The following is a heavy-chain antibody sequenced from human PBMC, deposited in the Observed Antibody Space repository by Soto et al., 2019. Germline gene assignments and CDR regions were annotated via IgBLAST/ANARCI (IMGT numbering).Heavy chain of an antibody. Sequence: QVQLQQWGAGLLKPSETLSLTCAVYGGSFSGYYWSWIRQPPGKGLEWIGEINHRGSTNYNPSLKSRVTISVDTSKNQFSLKLSSVTAADTAVYYCARDRTVQRYYFDYWGQGTLVTVSS. V-gene: IGHV4-34*01. CDR2: INHRGST. CDR3: ARDRTVQRYYFDY. D-gene: IGHD4-17*01. J-gene: IGHJ4*02. CDR1: GGSFSGYY.